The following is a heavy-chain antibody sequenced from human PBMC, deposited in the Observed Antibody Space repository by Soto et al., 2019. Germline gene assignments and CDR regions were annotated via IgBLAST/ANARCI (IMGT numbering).Heavy chain of an antibody. CDR1: GGSISSSNW. CDR3: ARSPFYYGSGSATGFDP. Sequence: SETLSLTCAVSGGSISSSNWWSWVRQPPGKGLEWIGEIYHSGSTNYNPSLKSRVTISVDKSKNQFSLKLSSVTAADTAVYYCARSPFYYGSGSATGFDPWGQGTLVTVSS. V-gene: IGHV4-4*02. J-gene: IGHJ5*02. CDR2: IYHSGST. D-gene: IGHD3-10*01.